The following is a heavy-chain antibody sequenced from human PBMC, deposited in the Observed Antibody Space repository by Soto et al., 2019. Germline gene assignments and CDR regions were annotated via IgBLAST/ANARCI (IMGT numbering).Heavy chain of an antibody. Sequence: SETLSLTCTVPGGSIISYYWSWIRQPAGKGLEWIGRIYTSGSTNYNPSLKSRVTMSVDTSKNQFSLKLSSVTAADTAVYYCAGGSGSYSTGMDVWGQGTTVTVSS. V-gene: IGHV4-4*07. CDR2: IYTSGST. D-gene: IGHD3-10*01. J-gene: IGHJ6*02. CDR1: GGSIISYY. CDR3: AGGSGSYSTGMDV.